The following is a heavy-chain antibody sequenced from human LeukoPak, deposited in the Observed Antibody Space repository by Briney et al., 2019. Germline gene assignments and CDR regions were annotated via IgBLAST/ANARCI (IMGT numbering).Heavy chain of an antibody. Sequence: SGPTLVNPTQTLTLTCTFSGFSLNTNAGVVGWVRQPPGQALEWLTFIYGNDDKRYSPSLESRLTITKDTSKNQVVLTMTDMDYVDTATYYCVHRTSVTSVDHWGQGTLVTVSS. J-gene: IGHJ4*02. CDR3: VHRTSVTSVDH. CDR1: GFSLNTNAGV. CDR2: IYGNDDK. D-gene: IGHD4-17*01. V-gene: IGHV2-5*01.